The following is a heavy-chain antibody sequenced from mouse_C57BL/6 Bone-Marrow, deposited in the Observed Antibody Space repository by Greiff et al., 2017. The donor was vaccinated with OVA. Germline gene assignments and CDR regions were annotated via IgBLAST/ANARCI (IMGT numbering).Heavy chain of an antibody. CDR1: GFTFSSYG. V-gene: IGHV5-6*01. CDR3: ARHPYGNYVAFFDY. CDR2: ISSGGSYT. D-gene: IGHD2-1*01. J-gene: IGHJ2*01. Sequence: EVQRVESGGDLVKPGGSLKLSCAASGFTFSSYGMSWVRQTPDKRLEWVATISSGGSYTYYPDSVKGRFTISRDNAKNTLYLQMSSLKSEDTAMYYCARHPYGNYVAFFDYWGQGTTLTVSS.